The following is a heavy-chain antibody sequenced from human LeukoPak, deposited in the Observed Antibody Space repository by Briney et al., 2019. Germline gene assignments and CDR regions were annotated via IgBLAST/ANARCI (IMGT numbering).Heavy chain of an antibody. CDR1: GFTFSNAW. CDR2: IKSKTDGGTT. CDR3: AKEANYDFWSGYTHY. D-gene: IGHD3-3*01. Sequence: GGSLRLSCAASGFTFSNAWMNWVRQAPGKGLEWVGRIKSKTDGGTTDYAAPVKGRFTISRDDSENTLYLQMNSLRAEDTAVYYCAKEANYDFWSGYTHYWGQGTLVTVSS. V-gene: IGHV3-15*07. J-gene: IGHJ4*02.